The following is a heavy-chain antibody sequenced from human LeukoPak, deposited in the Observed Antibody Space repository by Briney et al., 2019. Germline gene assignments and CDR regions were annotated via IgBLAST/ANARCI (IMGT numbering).Heavy chain of an antibody. Sequence: ASVKVSCKASGYIFNDYYMHWVRQAPGQGLEWMGRINPNSGFTNYAQKFQGRVSMTRDMSISTAYMEPSSLRSDDTAVYYCARDKSTTVRFLQYYWGQGTLVTVSS. CDR3: ARDKSTTVRFLQYY. CDR2: INPNSGFT. J-gene: IGHJ4*02. V-gene: IGHV1-2*06. D-gene: IGHD3-3*01. CDR1: GYIFNDYY.